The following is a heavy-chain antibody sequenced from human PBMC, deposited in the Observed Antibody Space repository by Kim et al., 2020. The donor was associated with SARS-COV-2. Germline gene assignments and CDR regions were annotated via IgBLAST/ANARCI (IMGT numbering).Heavy chain of an antibody. CDR2: INHSGST. D-gene: IGHD6-13*01. V-gene: IGHV4-34*01. Sequence: SETLSLTCAVYGGSFSGYYWSWIRQPPGKELEWIGEINHSGSTNYNPSLKSRVTISVDTSKNQFSLKLSSVTAADTAVYYCARLGVRYSSSWQRSYYYYGMDVWGQGTTVTVSS. CDR1: GGSFSGYY. CDR3: ARLGVRYSSSWQRSYYYYGMDV. J-gene: IGHJ6*02.